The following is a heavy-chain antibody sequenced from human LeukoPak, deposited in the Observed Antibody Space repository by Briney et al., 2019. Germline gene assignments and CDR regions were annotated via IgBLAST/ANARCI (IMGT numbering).Heavy chain of an antibody. V-gene: IGHV4-39*07. J-gene: IGHJ6*03. CDR3: ARVAVVPAATAQTPYYYYYMDV. D-gene: IGHD2-2*01. CDR2: IHYSGST. CDR1: GGSISSSSYY. Sequence: SETLSLTCTVSGGSISSSSYYWGWIRQPPGKGLEWIGSIHYSGSTYYNPSLKSRVTISVDTSKNQFSLKLSSVTAADTAVYYCARVAVVPAATAQTPYYYYYMDVWGKGTTVTVSS.